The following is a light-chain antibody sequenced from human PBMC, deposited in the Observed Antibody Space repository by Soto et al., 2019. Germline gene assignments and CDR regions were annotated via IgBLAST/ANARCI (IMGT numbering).Light chain of an antibody. J-gene: IGKJ5*01. CDR1: QSVSSN. CDR2: GAS. CDR3: QQYDNWPIT. V-gene: IGKV3-15*01. Sequence: DIVMTQSPATLSVSPGERATPSCRASQSVSSNLAWYQQKPGQAPRLLISGASTRATGIPARLSGSGSGTEFTLTISSLWSEDFAVYYCQQYDNWPITFGQGTRLEIK.